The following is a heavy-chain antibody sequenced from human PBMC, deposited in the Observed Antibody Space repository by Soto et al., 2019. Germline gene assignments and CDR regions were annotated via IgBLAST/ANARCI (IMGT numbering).Heavy chain of an antibody. J-gene: IGHJ6*02. V-gene: IGHV1-18*01. CDR1: GYTFTSYG. Sequence: DSVKVSCKASGYTFTSYGISWVRQAPGQGLEWMGWISAYNGNTNYAQKLQGRVTMTTDTSTSTAYMELRSLRSDDTAVYYCARGIVVVVAATPTPHYYYYGMDVWGQGTTVTVSS. CDR2: ISAYNGNT. CDR3: ARGIVVVVAATPTPHYYYYGMDV. D-gene: IGHD2-15*01.